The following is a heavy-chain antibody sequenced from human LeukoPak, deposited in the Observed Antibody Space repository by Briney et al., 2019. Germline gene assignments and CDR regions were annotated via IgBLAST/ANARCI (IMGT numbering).Heavy chain of an antibody. Sequence: SETLSLTCTVSGGSTSSGDYYWSWIRQHPGKGLEWIGYIYYSGSTYYNPSLRSRVSMSVDTSNNQFSLKLSSVTAADTAVYYCARHLGGSYFFDYWGQGTLVTVSS. D-gene: IGHD3-16*01. CDR2: IYYSGST. V-gene: IGHV4-31*03. CDR1: GGSTSSGDYY. J-gene: IGHJ4*02. CDR3: ARHLGGSYFFDY.